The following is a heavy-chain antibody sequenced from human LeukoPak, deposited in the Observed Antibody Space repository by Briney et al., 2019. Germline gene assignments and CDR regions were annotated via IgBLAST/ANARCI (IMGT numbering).Heavy chain of an antibody. CDR3: ARDSCSSTSCYLFDY. CDR2: INAGNGNT. J-gene: IGHJ4*02. CDR1: GYTFTSYA. V-gene: IGHV1-3*01. Sequence: ASVKVSCKASGYTFTSYAMHWVRQAPGQRLEWMGWINAGNGNTKYSQKFQGRVTITRDTSASTAYMELSSLRSEDTAVYYCARDSCSSTSCYLFDYWGQGTQVTVSS. D-gene: IGHD2-2*01.